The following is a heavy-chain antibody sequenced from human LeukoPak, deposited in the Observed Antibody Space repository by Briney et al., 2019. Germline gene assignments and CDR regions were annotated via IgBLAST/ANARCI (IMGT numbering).Heavy chain of an antibody. Sequence: GGSLRLSCVVSGFTFRNEEMNWVRQASGKGLEWIAYISNTGSPIHYRDSVKGRFTISRDNAQSSLFLQMNSLRPDDTAIYYCARGGNYAPFDYSGQGALVAVSS. CDR1: GFTFRNEE. D-gene: IGHD1-26*01. CDR3: ARGGNYAPFDY. V-gene: IGHV3-48*03. CDR2: ISNTGSPI. J-gene: IGHJ4*02.